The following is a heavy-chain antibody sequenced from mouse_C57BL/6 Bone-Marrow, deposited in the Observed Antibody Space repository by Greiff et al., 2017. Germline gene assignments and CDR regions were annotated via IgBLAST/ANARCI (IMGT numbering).Heavy chain of an antibody. CDR3: AATGRVFDY. CDR1: GYTFTSYW. D-gene: IGHD4-1*02. CDR2: IYPGSGST. V-gene: IGHV1-55*01. Sequence: QVQLQQPGAELVKPGASVKMSCKASGYTFTSYWITWVKQRPGQGLEWIGDIYPGSGSTNYNEKFKSKATLTVDKPSSTAYMQLSSLTSEDSAVYYCAATGRVFDYWGQGTTLTVSS. J-gene: IGHJ2*01.